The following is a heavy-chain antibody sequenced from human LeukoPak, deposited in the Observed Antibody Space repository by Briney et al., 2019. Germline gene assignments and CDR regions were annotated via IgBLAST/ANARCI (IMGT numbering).Heavy chain of an antibody. CDR3: ARTWFGELFYYYYYGMDV. CDR1: GFTFSSYS. J-gene: IGHJ6*02. D-gene: IGHD3-10*01. CDR2: ISSSSSYI. Sequence: GGSLRLSCAASGFTFSSYSMNWVRQAPGKGLEWVSSISSSSSYIYYADSVKGRFTIPRDNAKNSLYLQMNSLRAEDTAVYYCARTWFGELFYYYYYGMDVWGQGTTVTVSS. V-gene: IGHV3-21*01.